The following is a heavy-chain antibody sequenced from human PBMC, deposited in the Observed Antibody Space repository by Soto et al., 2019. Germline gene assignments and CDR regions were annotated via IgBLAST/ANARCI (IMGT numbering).Heavy chain of an antibody. CDR3: AKDQGYYYDSSGYPMDV. D-gene: IGHD3-22*01. V-gene: IGHV3-23*01. Sequence: ISGSGGSTYYADSLKGRFTISRDNSKNTLYLQMNSLRAEDTAVYYCAKDQGYYYDSSGYPMDVRGQGTTATVSS. CDR2: ISGSGGST. J-gene: IGHJ6*02.